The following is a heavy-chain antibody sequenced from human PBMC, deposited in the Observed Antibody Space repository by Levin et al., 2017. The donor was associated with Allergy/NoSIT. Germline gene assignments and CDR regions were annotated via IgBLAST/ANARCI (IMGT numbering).Heavy chain of an antibody. CDR2: IWYDGSNK. D-gene: IGHD3-16*01. CDR3: ARDSGVWHYGMDV. J-gene: IGHJ6*02. V-gene: IGHV3-33*01. Sequence: LSLTCATSGFTFSSYGMHWARQAPGKGLEWVAVIWYDGSNKNYADSVKGRFTISRDNSKNTLFLQMNSLRAEDTAVYYCARDSGVWHYGMDVWGQGTTVTVSS. CDR1: GFTFSSYG.